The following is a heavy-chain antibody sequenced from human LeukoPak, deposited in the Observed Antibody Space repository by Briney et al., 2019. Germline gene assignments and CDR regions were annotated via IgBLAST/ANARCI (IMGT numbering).Heavy chain of an antibody. Sequence: SVKVSCKASGGTFSSYAISWVRQAPGQGLEWMGGIIPIFGTANYAQKFQGRVTMTRDTSISTAYMELSRLRSDDTAVYYCARVTPLPDYWGQGTLVTVSS. CDR3: ARVTPLPDY. CDR2: IIPIFGTA. J-gene: IGHJ4*02. V-gene: IGHV1-69*05. CDR1: GGTFSSYA.